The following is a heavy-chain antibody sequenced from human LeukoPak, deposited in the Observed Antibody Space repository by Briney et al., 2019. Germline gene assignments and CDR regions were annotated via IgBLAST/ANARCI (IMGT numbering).Heavy chain of an antibody. D-gene: IGHD5-24*01. CDR3: AREIATIDLALSFDY. CDR1: GGSMNSNVHY. V-gene: IGHV4-39*07. Sequence: SETLSLTCSVSGGSMNSNVHYWDWIRQPPGKGLEWIGSIYYRGTTYYKASLKSRVTISVDTSKNQFSLKLSSVTAADTAVYYCAREIATIDLALSFDYWGQGTLVTVSS. J-gene: IGHJ4*02. CDR2: IYYRGTT.